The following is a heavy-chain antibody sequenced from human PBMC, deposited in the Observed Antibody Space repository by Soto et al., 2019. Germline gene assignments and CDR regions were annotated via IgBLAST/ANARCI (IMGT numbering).Heavy chain of an antibody. CDR3: ARDRRGVVVPADISTPWFDP. J-gene: IGHJ5*02. V-gene: IGHV3-33*01. Sequence: QVQLVESGGGVVQPGRSLRLSCAASGFTFSSYGMHWVRQAPGKGLEWVAVIWYDGSNKYYADSVKGRFTISRDNSKNTLYLQMNSLRAEDTAVYYCARDRRGVVVPADISTPWFDPWGQGTLVTVSS. CDR1: GFTFSSYG. D-gene: IGHD2-2*01. CDR2: IWYDGSNK.